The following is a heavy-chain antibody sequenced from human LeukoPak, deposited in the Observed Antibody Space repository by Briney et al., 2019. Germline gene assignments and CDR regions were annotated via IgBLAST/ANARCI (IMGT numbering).Heavy chain of an antibody. CDR1: GFTFSSYA. D-gene: IGHD3-10*01. CDR3: AKGEGSYYGSGSLPDY. CDR2: ISYDGSNK. J-gene: IGHJ4*02. Sequence: GGSLRLSCAASGFTFSSYAMHWVRQAPGKGLEWVAVISYDGSNKYYADSVKGRFTISRDNSKNTLYLQMNSLRAEDTAVYYCAKGEGSYYGSGSLPDYWGQGTLVTVSS. V-gene: IGHV3-30*04.